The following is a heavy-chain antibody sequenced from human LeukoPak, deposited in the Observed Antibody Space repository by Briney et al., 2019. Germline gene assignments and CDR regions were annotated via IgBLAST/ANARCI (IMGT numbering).Heavy chain of an antibody. Sequence: KPGGSLRLSCAASGFTFSDYYMSWIRQAPGKGLEWVSYISSSGSTIYYADSVKGRFTISRDNAKNSLYLQMNSLRAEDTALYYCAREVHPEGYTYALALDYWGQGTLVTVAS. CDR3: AREVHPEGYTYALALDY. J-gene: IGHJ4*02. D-gene: IGHD5-18*01. V-gene: IGHV3-11*04. CDR1: GFTFSDYY. CDR2: ISSSGSTI.